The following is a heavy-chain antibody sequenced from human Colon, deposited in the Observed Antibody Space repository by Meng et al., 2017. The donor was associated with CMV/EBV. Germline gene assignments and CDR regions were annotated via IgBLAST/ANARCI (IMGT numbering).Heavy chain of an antibody. CDR2: INPNSGGT. J-gene: IGHJ4*02. Sequence: GESLKISCKASGYTFTSYGISWVRQAPGQGLEWMGWINPNSGGTNYAQKFQGRVTMTRDTSISTAYMELSRLRSDDTAVYYCARDGLVVPDFDYWGQGTLVTVSS. CDR3: ARDGLVVPDFDY. D-gene: IGHD2-2*01. CDR1: GYTFTSYG. V-gene: IGHV1-2*02.